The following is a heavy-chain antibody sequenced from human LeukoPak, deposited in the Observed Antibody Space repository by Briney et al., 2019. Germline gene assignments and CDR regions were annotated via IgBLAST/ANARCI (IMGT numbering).Heavy chain of an antibody. CDR2: IYYSGST. V-gene: IGHV4-59*01. CDR1: GASITSYY. J-gene: IGHJ1*01. CDR3: ASVGVSDILTGYYKPHAEYFQH. Sequence: SETLSLTCTVSGASITSYYWSWIRQPPGKGLEWIGNIYYSGSTNYNPSLTSRVTISVDTSKNQFSLKLSSVTAADTAVYYCASVGVSDILTGYYKPHAEYFQHWGQGTLVTVSS. D-gene: IGHD3-9*01.